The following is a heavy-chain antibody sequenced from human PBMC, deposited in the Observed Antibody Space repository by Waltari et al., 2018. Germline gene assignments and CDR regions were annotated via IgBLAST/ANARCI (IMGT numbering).Heavy chain of an antibody. CDR3: ARKAPGSTDAFDI. J-gene: IGHJ3*02. CDR1: GGSISSSSYY. V-gene: IGHV4-39*07. Sequence: QLQLQESGPGLVKPSETLSLTCTVSGGSISSSSYYWGWIRQPPGKGLEWIGSIYYSGSTYYNPSLKSRVTISVDTSKNQFSLKLSSVTAADTAVYYCARKAPGSTDAFDIWGQGTMVTVSS. D-gene: IGHD2-15*01. CDR2: IYYSGST.